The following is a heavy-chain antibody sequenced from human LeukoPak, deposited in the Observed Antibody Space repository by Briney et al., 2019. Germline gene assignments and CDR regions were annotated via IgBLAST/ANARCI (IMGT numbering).Heavy chain of an antibody. CDR3: AKDYSYYYDSSGYQPPYFDY. J-gene: IGHJ4*02. D-gene: IGHD3-22*01. V-gene: IGHV3-30*18. Sequence: GGSLRLSCAASGFTFSSYGMHWVRQAPGKGLEWVAVISYDGSNKYYADSVKGRFTISRDNSKNTLYLQMNSLRAKDTAVYYCAKDYSYYYDSSGYQPPYFDYWGQGTLVTVSS. CDR1: GFTFSSYG. CDR2: ISYDGSNK.